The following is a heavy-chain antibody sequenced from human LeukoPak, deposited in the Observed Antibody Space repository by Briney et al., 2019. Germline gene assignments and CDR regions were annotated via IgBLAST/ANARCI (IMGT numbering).Heavy chain of an antibody. CDR2: ISGGGGST. V-gene: IGHV3-23*01. Sequence: GSLRLSCAASGFTFSSYAMTWVRQAPGKGLEWVSVISGGGGSTYYADSVKGRFTISRDNSKNTLYLQMNSLRAEDTAVYYCATYSSLNRREFQYWGQGTLLTVSS. J-gene: IGHJ1*01. CDR3: ATYSSLNRREFQY. CDR1: GFTFSSYA. D-gene: IGHD3-22*01.